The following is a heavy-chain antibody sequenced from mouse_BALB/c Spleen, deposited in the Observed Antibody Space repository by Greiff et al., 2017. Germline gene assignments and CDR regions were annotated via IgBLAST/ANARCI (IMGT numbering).Heavy chain of an antibody. CDR2: INPYYGST. J-gene: IGHJ2*01. CDR3: ARGYGSSYFDY. V-gene: IGHV1-39*01. CDR1: GYSFTDYI. D-gene: IGHD1-1*01. Sequence: VQLQQTGPELVKPGASVKISCKASGYSFTDYIMLWVKQSHGKSLEWIGNINPYYGSTSYNLKFKGKATLTVDKSSSTAYMQLNSLTSEDSAVYYCARGYGSSYFDYWGQGTTLTVSS.